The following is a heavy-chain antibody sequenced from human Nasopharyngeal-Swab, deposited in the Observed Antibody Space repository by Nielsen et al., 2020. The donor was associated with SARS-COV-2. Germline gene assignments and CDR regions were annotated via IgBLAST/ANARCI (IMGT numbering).Heavy chain of an antibody. CDR1: GASISNTHW. J-gene: IGHJ5*02. CDR2: IYYSGST. D-gene: IGHD5-12*01. Sequence: GSLRLSCAVSGASISNTHWLSWVRQSPGKGLEWIGYIYYSGSTNYNPSLKSRVTISVDTSKNQFSLKLSSVTAADTAVYYCARAFGYSGPNPWGQGTLVTVSS. CDR3: ARAFGYSGPNP. V-gene: IGHV4-4*02.